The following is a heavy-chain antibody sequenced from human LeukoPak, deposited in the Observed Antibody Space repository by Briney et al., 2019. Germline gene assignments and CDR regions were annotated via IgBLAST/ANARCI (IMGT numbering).Heavy chain of an antibody. Sequence: GRSLRLSCAATGFTFKDYGMHWVRQPPGKGLEWVSAISGSGGNTYYADSVKGRFTISRDNSKNTLYLQMNSLRAEDTAVYYCAKDPSLSYDSSGYYYHYWGQGTLVTVSS. D-gene: IGHD3-22*01. CDR1: GFTFKDYG. V-gene: IGHV3-23*01. CDR2: ISGSGGNT. J-gene: IGHJ4*02. CDR3: AKDPSLSYDSSGYYYHY.